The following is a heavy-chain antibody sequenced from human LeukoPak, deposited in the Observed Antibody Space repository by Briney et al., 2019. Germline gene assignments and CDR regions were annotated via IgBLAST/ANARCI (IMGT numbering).Heavy chain of an antibody. CDR2: IYTSGST. Sequence: SQTLSLTCAVSGGSISSGGYSWSWIRQPAGKGLEWIGRIYTSGSTNYNPSLKSRVTISVDTSKNQFSLKLSSVTAADTAVYYCARATKIAARANWFDPWGQGTLVTVSS. J-gene: IGHJ5*02. CDR1: GGSISSGGYS. V-gene: IGHV4-61*02. D-gene: IGHD6-6*01. CDR3: ARATKIAARANWFDP.